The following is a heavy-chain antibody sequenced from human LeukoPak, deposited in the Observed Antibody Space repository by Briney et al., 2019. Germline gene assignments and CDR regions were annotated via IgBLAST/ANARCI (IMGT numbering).Heavy chain of an antibody. D-gene: IGHD3-10*01. CDR2: TNHSGST. Sequence: SETLSLTCAVYGGSFSGYYWSWIRQPPGKGLEWIGETNHSGSTNYNPSLKSRVTISVDTSKNQFSLKLSSVTAADTAVYYCARDRDEYYYGSGYYYYMDVWGKGTTVTVSS. J-gene: IGHJ6*03. CDR1: GGSFSGYY. V-gene: IGHV4-34*01. CDR3: ARDRDEYYYGSGYYYYMDV.